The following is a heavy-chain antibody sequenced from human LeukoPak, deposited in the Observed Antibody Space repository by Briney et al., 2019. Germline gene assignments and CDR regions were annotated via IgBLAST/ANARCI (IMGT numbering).Heavy chain of an antibody. CDR1: GFTFSTYG. V-gene: IGHV3-23*01. CDR3: AKSSLRRGFQYFDY. Sequence: PGGSLRLSCEASGFTFSTYGINWVCQAPGKGLEWVSAISGSGGSTYYADSVKGRFTISRDNSKNTLWLQMNSLKGEDTAVYYCAKSSLRRGFQYFDYWGQGTLVTVSS. J-gene: IGHJ4*02. D-gene: IGHD4-17*01. CDR2: ISGSGGST.